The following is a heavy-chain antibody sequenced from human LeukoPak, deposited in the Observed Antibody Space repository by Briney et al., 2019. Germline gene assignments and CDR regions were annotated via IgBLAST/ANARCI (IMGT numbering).Heavy chain of an antibody. Sequence: PSETLSLTCTVSGGSISSYYWSWIRQPPGKGLEWIGYIYYSGSTNYNPSLKSRVTISVDTSKNQFSLKLSSVTAADTAVYYCARAKGYCSGGRCYSDYYGMDVWGQGTAVTVSS. V-gene: IGHV4-59*08. CDR2: IYYSGST. CDR3: ARAKGYCSGGRCYSDYYGMDV. CDR1: GGSISSYY. J-gene: IGHJ6*02. D-gene: IGHD2-15*01.